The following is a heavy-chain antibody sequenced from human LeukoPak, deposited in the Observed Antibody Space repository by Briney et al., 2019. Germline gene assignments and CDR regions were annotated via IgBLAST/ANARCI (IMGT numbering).Heavy chain of an antibody. D-gene: IGHD6-13*01. V-gene: IGHV3-7*03. CDR2: IKQDGSEK. J-gene: IGHJ5*02. Sequence: GSLQLSCAASGFPFSSYWMSWVRQAPGKGLEGVANIKQDGSEKYYVDSVKGRFTISRDNAKNSLYLQMNSLRAEDTAVYYCARGIAAAGRNWFAPWGQGTLVTVSS. CDR3: ARGIAAAGRNWFAP. CDR1: GFPFSSYW.